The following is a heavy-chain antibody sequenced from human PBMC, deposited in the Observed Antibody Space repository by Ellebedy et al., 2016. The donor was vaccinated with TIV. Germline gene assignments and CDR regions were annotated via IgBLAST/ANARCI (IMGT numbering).Heavy chain of an antibody. CDR1: GFTFGDYA. Sequence: GESLKISCTASGFTFGDYAMSWVRQAPGKGLEWVGFIRSKAYGGTTEYAASVKGRFTISRDDSKSIAYLQMNSLRDEDTAVYYCARDSRDYWGQGTLVTVSS. V-gene: IGHV3-49*04. CDR2: IRSKAYGGTT. CDR3: ARDSRDY. J-gene: IGHJ4*02. D-gene: IGHD2-2*01.